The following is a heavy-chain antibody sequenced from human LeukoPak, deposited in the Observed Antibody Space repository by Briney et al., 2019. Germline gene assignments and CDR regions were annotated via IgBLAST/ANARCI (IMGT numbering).Heavy chain of an antibody. Sequence: GGSLRLSCAASGFTFSSYSMNWVRQAPGKGLEWVAVICYDGSNKYYADSVKGRFTISRDNSKNTLYLQMNSLRDEDTAVYYCARDGGDSFRSDWFDPWGQGTLVTVSS. CDR1: GFTFSSYS. CDR3: ARDGGDSFRSDWFDP. J-gene: IGHJ5*02. D-gene: IGHD2-21*02. V-gene: IGHV3-33*08. CDR2: ICYDGSNK.